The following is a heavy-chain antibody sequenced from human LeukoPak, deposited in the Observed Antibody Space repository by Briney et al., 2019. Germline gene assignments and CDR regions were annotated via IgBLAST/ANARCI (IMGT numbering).Heavy chain of an antibody. CDR3: AKVASDIVVVPAADYYYYGMDV. D-gene: IGHD2-2*01. Sequence: GGSLRLSCAASGFTLSSYAMSWVRQAPGKGLEWVSAISGSGGSTYYADSVKGRFTISRDNSKNTLYLQMNSLRAEDTAVYYCAKVASDIVVVPAADYYYYGMDVWGQGTTVTVSS. J-gene: IGHJ6*02. CDR2: ISGSGGST. V-gene: IGHV3-23*01. CDR1: GFTLSSYA.